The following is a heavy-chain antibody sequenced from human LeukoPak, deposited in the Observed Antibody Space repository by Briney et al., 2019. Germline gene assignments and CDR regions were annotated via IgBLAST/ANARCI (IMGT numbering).Heavy chain of an antibody. J-gene: IGHJ5*02. Sequence: SETLSLTCTVSGGSISSTRYYRGWIRQPPGKGLEWIGSIYYSGSTYYNPSLKSRVTISVDTSKNQFSLKLSSVTAADTAVYYCARGIRLVATITTLQYWFDPWGQGTLVTVSS. D-gene: IGHD5-12*01. V-gene: IGHV4-39*07. CDR3: ARGIRLVATITTLQYWFDP. CDR1: GGSISSTRYY. CDR2: IYYSGST.